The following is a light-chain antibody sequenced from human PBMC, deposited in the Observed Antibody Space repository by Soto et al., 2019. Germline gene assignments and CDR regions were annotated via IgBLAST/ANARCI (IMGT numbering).Light chain of an antibody. J-gene: IGKJ4*01. V-gene: IGKV1-39*01. CDR3: QQSYSTPLT. CDR1: QRISSH. CDR2: DAS. Sequence: DIQMTQSPSSLSSSVGDRATITCRASQRISSHLTWYQQKPGKAPKLLIYDASSLHSGIPARFSGSGSGTDFTLTISSLQPEDFATYYCQQSYSTPLTFGGGTKVDIK.